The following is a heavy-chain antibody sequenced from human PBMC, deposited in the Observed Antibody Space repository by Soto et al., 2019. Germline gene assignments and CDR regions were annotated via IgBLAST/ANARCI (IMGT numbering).Heavy chain of an antibody. CDR3: ARLGAYYQALDT. V-gene: IGHV4-59*08. J-gene: IGHJ5*02. Sequence: QVRLQESGPGLLKPSETLSLTCSVSGASITPNYWSWIRQAPGKGLEWIGYIYFAGTTTYNPSLKRRFSLSVDTSENQFSLNLTSVTAADTAVYYCARLGAYYQALDTWGQGILVTVSS. CDR1: GASITPNY. CDR2: IYFAGTT. D-gene: IGHD3-22*01.